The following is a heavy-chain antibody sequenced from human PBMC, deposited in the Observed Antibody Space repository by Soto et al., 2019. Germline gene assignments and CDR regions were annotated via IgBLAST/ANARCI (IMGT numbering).Heavy chain of an antibody. Sequence: GGSLRLSCAASGFNFTNHWMHWVRQAPGKGLVWVSRITSDGKSKAYAESVKGRFAISRDNAKNTVYLQMNGLTVEDTAVYYCARESGDWPLNWCDPWGQGTLVTV. V-gene: IGHV3-74*01. CDR3: ARESGDWPLNWCDP. J-gene: IGHJ5*02. CDR1: GFNFTNHW. CDR2: ITSDGKSK. D-gene: IGHD2-21*02.